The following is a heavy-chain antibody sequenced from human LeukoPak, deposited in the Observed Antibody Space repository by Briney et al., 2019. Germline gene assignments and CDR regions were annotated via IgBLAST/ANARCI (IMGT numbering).Heavy chain of an antibody. J-gene: IGHJ4*02. CDR1: GGPISSYY. D-gene: IGHD3-9*01. CDR2: IYYSGST. CDR3: ARGGDILTGYLDY. V-gene: IGHV4-59*01. Sequence: SETLSLTCTVSGGPISSYYWSWIRQPPGKGLEWIGYIYYSGSTNYNPYLKSRVNISVDTSKTQFSLKLSSVTAADTAVYYCARGGDILTGYLDYWGQGTLVTVSS.